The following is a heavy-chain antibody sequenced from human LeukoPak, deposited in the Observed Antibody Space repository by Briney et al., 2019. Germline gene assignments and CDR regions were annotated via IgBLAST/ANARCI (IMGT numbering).Heavy chain of an antibody. D-gene: IGHD4/OR15-4a*01. CDR2: IGGSGGGT. Sequence: GSLRLSCAASGFTFSSYAMSWVRQPPGKGLEWVSSIGGSGGGTYFADSVKGRFSISRDNSMDTLDVQMNSLRAEDTVVYFCAGALGAYYYGMDVWGQGTAVSVSS. CDR3: AGALGAYYYGMDV. CDR1: GFTFSSYA. V-gene: IGHV3-23*01. J-gene: IGHJ6*02.